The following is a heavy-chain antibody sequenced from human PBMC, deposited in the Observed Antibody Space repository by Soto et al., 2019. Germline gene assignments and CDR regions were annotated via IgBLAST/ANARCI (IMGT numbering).Heavy chain of an antibody. CDR2: SSSVGTT. J-gene: IGHJ4*02. CDR1: RGTIRSGSYC. D-gene: IGHD1-20*01. Sequence: QVQLQESGPGLVKPSETLSLTCSVIRGTIRSGSYCWAWVRQSRERGPEWLGSSSSVGTTYYNLSLKSRVAVSGDLSKNDFSLRLESVTATDTAIYFCVSRPINGFPYGHFDFWGRGLPVTVSS. CDR3: VSRPINGFPYGHFDF. V-gene: IGHV4-39*02.